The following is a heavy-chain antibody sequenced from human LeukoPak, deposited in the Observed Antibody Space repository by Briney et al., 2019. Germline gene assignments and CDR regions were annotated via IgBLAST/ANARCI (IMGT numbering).Heavy chain of an antibody. J-gene: IGHJ6*02. CDR1: GFTFSSYA. Sequence: PGASLRLSCAASGFTFSSYAMSWARQAPGKGLEWVSDISGSGGNTYYADSVKGRFTISRDNSKNTLYLQMNSLRAEDTAVYYCAKDWSFYYYGMDVWGQGTTVTVSS. V-gene: IGHV3-23*01. CDR3: AKDWSFYYYGMDV. D-gene: IGHD3-16*02. CDR2: ISGSGGNT.